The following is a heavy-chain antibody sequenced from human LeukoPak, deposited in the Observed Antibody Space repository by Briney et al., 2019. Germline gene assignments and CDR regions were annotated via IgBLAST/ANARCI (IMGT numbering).Heavy chain of an antibody. D-gene: IGHD4-17*01. CDR3: ARHRKDGDYLGY. CDR1: GDSISSHF. J-gene: IGHJ4*02. Sequence: SETLSLTCSVSGDSISSHFWSWIRQPPGKGLEGVGSSYYSGRTNYHPSLKSRVTISLDTSKTQFSLKLSSVTAADTAVYYCARHRKDGDYLGYWGQGTLVTVSS. CDR2: SYYSGRT. V-gene: IGHV4-59*08.